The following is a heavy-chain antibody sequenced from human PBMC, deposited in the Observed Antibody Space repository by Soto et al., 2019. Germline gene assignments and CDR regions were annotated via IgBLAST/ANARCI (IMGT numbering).Heavy chain of an antibody. CDR3: AGEGSGWYGRYYFDY. CDR2: INPSGGST. CDR1: GYTFTSYY. Sequence: QVQLVQSGAEVKKPGASVKVSCKASGYTFTSYYMHWVRQAPGQGLEWMGIINPSGGSTSYAQKFQGRGTMTRDTSTSTVYMELSSLRSEDTAVYYCAGEGSGWYGRYYFDYWGQGTLVTVSS. V-gene: IGHV1-46*01. D-gene: IGHD6-19*01. J-gene: IGHJ4*02.